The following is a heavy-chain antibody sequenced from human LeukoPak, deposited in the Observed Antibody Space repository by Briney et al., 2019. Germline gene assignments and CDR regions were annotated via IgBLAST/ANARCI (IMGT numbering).Heavy chain of an antibody. J-gene: IGHJ6*02. V-gene: IGHV1-46*01. CDR2: INPSGGST. CDR3: ARRLGYCSGGSCYSLAYYYYGMDV. CDR1: GYTFTSYY. D-gene: IGHD2-15*01. Sequence: ASVKVSCKASGYTFTSYYMHWVRQAPGQGLEWMGIINPSGGSTSYAQKFQGRVTMTRDTSTSTVYMELSSLRSEDTAVYYCARRLGYCSGGSCYSLAYYYYGMDVWGQGTTVTVSS.